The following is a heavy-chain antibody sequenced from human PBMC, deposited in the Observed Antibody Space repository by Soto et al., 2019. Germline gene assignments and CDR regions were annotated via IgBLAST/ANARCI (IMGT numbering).Heavy chain of an antibody. D-gene: IGHD3-3*01. CDR3: AKEVWSGPMDV. Sequence: QVQLVESGGGVVQPGTSLRLSCAASGFTFSSYGMHWVRQAPGKGLEWVAVISYDGSNKYYADSVKGRFTISRDNSKNTLYLQMNSLRAEDTAVYHCAKEVWSGPMDVWGQGTTVTVSS. CDR1: GFTFSSYG. V-gene: IGHV3-30*18. J-gene: IGHJ6*02. CDR2: ISYDGSNK.